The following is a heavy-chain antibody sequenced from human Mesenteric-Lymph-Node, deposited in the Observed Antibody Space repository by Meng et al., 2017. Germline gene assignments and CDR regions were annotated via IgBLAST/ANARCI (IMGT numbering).Heavy chain of an antibody. Sequence: QGQYQQWGAGLLKPSEPLSLTCTVSGGSISSSSYYWAWIRQPPGEGLEWIGSVVYSGTTYYTSSLKSRVSISVDTSKNQFSLKLSSVTAADTAVYYCARHHHSPTFDYWGQGTLVTVSS. D-gene: IGHD1-14*01. V-gene: IGHV4-39*01. CDR2: VVYSGTT. CDR1: GGSISSSSYY. CDR3: ARHHHSPTFDY. J-gene: IGHJ4*02.